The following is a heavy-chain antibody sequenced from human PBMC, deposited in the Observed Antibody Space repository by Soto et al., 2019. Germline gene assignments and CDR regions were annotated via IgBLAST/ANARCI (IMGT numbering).Heavy chain of an antibody. J-gene: IGHJ3*02. D-gene: IGHD3-16*01. V-gene: IGHV2-5*02. CDR2: IYWDDDK. Sequence: QITLKESGPTLVKPTQTLTLTCTFSDFSLSTSGVGVGWIRQPPGKALEWLALIYWDDDKRYSPSLKSRLTITKDTSKTQVVLTMTNMDPVDTATYYCAHIMITFGGVMRKDAFDIWGQGTMVTISS. CDR1: DFSLSTSGVG. CDR3: AHIMITFGGVMRKDAFDI.